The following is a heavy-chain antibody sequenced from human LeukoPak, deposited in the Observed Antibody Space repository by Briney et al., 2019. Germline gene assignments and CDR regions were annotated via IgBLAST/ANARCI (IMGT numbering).Heavy chain of an antibody. V-gene: IGHV1-8*03. CDR2: MNPNSGRS. CDR1: GYTFIDYD. Sequence: ASVKVSCKASGYTFIDYDINWVRQATGQDLEWVGWMNPNSGRSGYAQQFQGRVTITRDTSITTAYMELSSLRFEDTALYYCTKVGAGADWFDTWGQGTLVTVSS. D-gene: IGHD3-10*01. CDR3: TKVGAGADWFDT. J-gene: IGHJ5*02.